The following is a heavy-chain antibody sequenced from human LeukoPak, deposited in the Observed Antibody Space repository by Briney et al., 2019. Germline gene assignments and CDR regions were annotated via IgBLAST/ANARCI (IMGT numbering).Heavy chain of an antibody. J-gene: IGHJ4*02. Sequence: GGSLRLSCAASGFIFRNHGMHWVRQAPGKGLEWVTFIWYDGSEKYYADSVRGRFTISRDNSKNTVNLQMNSLRTDDTALYYCAEDLSSGWSFDSWGQGTLVTVSS. D-gene: IGHD6-19*01. CDR1: GFIFRNHG. CDR3: AEDLSSGWSFDS. CDR2: IWYDGSEK. V-gene: IGHV3-30*02.